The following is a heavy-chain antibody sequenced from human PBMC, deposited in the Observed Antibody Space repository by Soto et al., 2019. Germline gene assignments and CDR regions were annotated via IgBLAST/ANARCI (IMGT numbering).Heavy chain of an antibody. V-gene: IGHV4-4*02. J-gene: IGHJ3*02. CDR1: GGSISSSNW. Sequence: QVQLQESGPGLVKPSGTLSLTCAVSGGSISSSNWWSWVRPPPGKGLAWIGEIYHSGSTNYNPSLKSRATISVDKSKNQFSLKLSSVTAADTAVYYCARVGIFGVVITADAFDIWGQGTMVTVSS. CDR3: ARVGIFGVVITADAFDI. CDR2: IYHSGST. D-gene: IGHD3-3*01.